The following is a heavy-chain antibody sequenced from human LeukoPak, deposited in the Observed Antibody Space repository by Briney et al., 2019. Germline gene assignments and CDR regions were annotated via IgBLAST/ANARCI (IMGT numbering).Heavy chain of an antibody. D-gene: IGHD6-19*01. J-gene: IGHJ4*02. V-gene: IGHV4-31*03. CDR3: ARGGGIAVAGTQEFDY. CDR1: GGSISSGGYS. Sequence: SETLSLTCTVSGGSISSGGYSWSWIRQHPGKGLEWIGYIYYSGSTYYNPSLKSRVTISVDTSKNQFSLKLSSVTAADTAVYYCARGGGIAVAGTQEFDYWGQGTLVTVSS. CDR2: IYYSGST.